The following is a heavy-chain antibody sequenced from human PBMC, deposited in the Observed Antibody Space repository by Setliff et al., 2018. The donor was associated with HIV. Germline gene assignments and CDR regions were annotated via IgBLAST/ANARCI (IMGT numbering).Heavy chain of an antibody. CDR1: GGSISSSY. CDR2: IYYSGST. CDR3: ARSRTPYYYDSCAYYFNYYYMDV. J-gene: IGHJ6*03. D-gene: IGHD3-22*01. V-gene: IGHV4-59*01. Sequence: SETLSLTCTVSGGSISSSYWSWIRQPPGKGLEWIGYIYYSGSTNYNPSLKSRFTISVDTSKKQFSLKLSSVTAADTALYYCARSRTPYYYDSCAYYFNYYYMDVWGKGTTVTVSS.